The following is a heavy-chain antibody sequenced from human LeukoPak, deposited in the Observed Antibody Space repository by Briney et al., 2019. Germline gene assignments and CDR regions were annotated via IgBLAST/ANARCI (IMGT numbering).Heavy chain of an antibody. CDR2: IGRSASAI. V-gene: IGHV3-11*04. Sequence: PGGSLRLSCAASGFTLSDYYMSWVRQAPGKGLEWDSYIGRSASAIYYADSVKGRFTISRDNAKHSLFLQVESRRAEGAAVYYCARDGHFGGPAFDSWGQGALVTVSS. D-gene: IGHD3-16*01. J-gene: IGHJ4*02. CDR3: ARDGHFGGPAFDS. CDR1: GFTLSDYY.